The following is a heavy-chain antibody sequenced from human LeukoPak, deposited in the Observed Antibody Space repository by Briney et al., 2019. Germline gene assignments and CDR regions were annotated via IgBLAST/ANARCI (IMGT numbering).Heavy chain of an antibody. CDR2: LDPSGSQK. Sequence: GGSLRLSCAASGFTFNRSWMNWVRQAPGKGLEWVANLDPSGSQKRYVDSVKGRFIISRDNPGASLYLDMYSLRAEDTAIYYCAIWTSGNYWGQGTLVTVSS. V-gene: IGHV3-7*01. CDR3: AIWTSGNY. D-gene: IGHD1-1*01. CDR1: GFTFNRSW. J-gene: IGHJ4*02.